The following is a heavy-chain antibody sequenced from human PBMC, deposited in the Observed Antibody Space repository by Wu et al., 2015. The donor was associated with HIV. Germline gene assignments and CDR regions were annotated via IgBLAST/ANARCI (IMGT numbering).Heavy chain of an antibody. CDR3: ARGARYHDWLGWFDP. CDR1: GYTLSDYY. V-gene: IGHV1-2*02. Sequence: QVHLVQSGAEVKKPGASVKVSCKAFGYTLSDYYMNWVRQAPGEGPEWMGWINTRTGDTNYAPKFQGRVTMTRDTSITTTYMSLGRLTSDDTAIYYCARGARYHDWLGWFDPWGQGTLVTVSS. J-gene: IGHJ5*02. CDR2: INTRTGDT. D-gene: IGHD3-9*01.